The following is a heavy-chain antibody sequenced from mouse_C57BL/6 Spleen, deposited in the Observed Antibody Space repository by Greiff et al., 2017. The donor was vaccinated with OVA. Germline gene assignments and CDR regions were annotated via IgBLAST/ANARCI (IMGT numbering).Heavy chain of an antibody. D-gene: IGHD1-1*02. CDR2: IDPETGGN. Sequence: VQLQQSGAELVRPGASVTLSCKASGYTFTDYEMHWVKQTPVHGLEWIGAIDPETGGNAYNQKFKGKALLTADKSSRTAYMELRSLTSEDSAVYYCTRSLMGAMDYWGQGTSVTVSS. V-gene: IGHV1-15*01. CDR1: GYTFTDYE. CDR3: TRSLMGAMDY. J-gene: IGHJ4*01.